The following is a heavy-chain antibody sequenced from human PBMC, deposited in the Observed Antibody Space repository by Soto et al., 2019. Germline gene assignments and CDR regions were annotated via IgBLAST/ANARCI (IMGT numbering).Heavy chain of an antibody. CDR1: GFTFSSYA. CDR2: ISGSGGST. CDR3: AKGRDYYYDSSGYYFGPFDI. Sequence: EVQLLESGGGLVQPGGSLRLSCAASGFTFSSYAMSWVRQAPGKGLEWVSAISGSGGSTYYADSVKGRFTISRDNSKNTLYLQMNSQRAEDTAVYYCAKGRDYYYDSSGYYFGPFDIWGQGTMVTVSS. J-gene: IGHJ3*02. D-gene: IGHD3-22*01. V-gene: IGHV3-23*01.